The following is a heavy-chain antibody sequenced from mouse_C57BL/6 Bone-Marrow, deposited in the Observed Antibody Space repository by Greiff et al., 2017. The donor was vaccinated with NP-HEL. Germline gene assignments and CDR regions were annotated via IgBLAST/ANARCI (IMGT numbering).Heavy chain of an antibody. CDR3: ARSGALSLLPLDY. D-gene: IGHD2-1*01. V-gene: IGHV1-72*01. J-gene: IGHJ4*01. Sequence: VQLQQPGAELVKPGASVKLSCKASGYTFTSYWMHWVKQRPGRGLEWIGRIDPTSGGTKYNEKFKSKATLTVDKPSSTAYMQLSSLTSEDSAVYYCARSGALSLLPLDYWGQGTSVTVSS. CDR2: IDPTSGGT. CDR1: GYTFTSYW.